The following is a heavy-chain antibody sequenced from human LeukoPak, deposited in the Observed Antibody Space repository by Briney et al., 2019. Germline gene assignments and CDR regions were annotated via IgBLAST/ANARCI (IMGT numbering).Heavy chain of an antibody. CDR2: IAGSDTRT. V-gene: IGHV3-48*03. J-gene: IGHJ4*02. D-gene: IGHD3-22*01. CDR3: TTLGYHLDS. CDR1: GFAFSAYE. Sequence: PSGGSLRLSCLASGFAFSAYEMNWVRQAPGKGLECVSYIAGSDTRTYYADSVKGRFTIFRDNAKNSLYLQMNSLRAEDTALYYCTTLGYHLDSWGQGTLVTVSS.